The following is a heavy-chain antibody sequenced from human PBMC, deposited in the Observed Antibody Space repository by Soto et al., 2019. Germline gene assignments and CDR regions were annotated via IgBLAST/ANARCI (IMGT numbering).Heavy chain of an antibody. CDR1: GYTFTSYG. Sequence: QVQLVQSGAEVKKPGASVKVSCKASGYTFTSYGISWVRQAPGQGLEWMGWISAYNGNTNYAQKRQNKDTTTTGSSTRTVYMELSSSRPDDAAVYYCARARVDGWFEPWGKSTKVSVYS. V-gene: IGHV1-18*01. J-gene: IGHJ5*02. CDR3: ARARVDGWFEP. CDR2: ISAYNGNT.